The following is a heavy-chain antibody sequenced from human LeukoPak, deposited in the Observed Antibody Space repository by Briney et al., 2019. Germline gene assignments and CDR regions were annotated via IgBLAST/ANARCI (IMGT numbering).Heavy chain of an antibody. V-gene: IGHV6-1*01. D-gene: IGHD3-10*01. Sequence: SQTLSLTCAISGDSLSNNNVAWNWIRQSPSRGLEWLGRTYYRPKFNTDYAVSVKSRIAINSDTSKNPFYLQLNSVTPEDTGVYYFSRGSHSSFDYWGQGTLVTVSS. J-gene: IGHJ4*02. CDR2: TYYRPKFNT. CDR1: GDSLSNNNVA. CDR3: SRGSHSSFDY.